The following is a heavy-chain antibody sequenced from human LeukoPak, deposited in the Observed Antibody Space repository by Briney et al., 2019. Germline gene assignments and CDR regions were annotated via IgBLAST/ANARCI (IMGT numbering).Heavy chain of an antibody. CDR3: ARGYEFIYYFGMDV. CDR1: GFTFSSYE. V-gene: IGHV3-48*03. J-gene: IGHJ6*02. CDR2: ISSSGGTT. D-gene: IGHD3-3*01. Sequence: GGSLRLSCAASGFTFSSYEMNWVRQAPGKGLEWISYISSSGGTTYNADSVKGRFTISRDNAKNSLFLQMNSLRAEDTAVYYCARGYEFIYYFGMDVWGQGTTVTVSS.